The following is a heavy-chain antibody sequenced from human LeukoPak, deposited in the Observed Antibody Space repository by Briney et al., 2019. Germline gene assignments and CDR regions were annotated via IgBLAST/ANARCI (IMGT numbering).Heavy chain of an antibody. D-gene: IGHD2-2*01. Sequence: SVTVSCKASGGTFSSYAISWVRQAPGQGLEWMGRIIPILGIANYAQKFQGRVTITADKSTSTAYMELSSLRSEDTAVYYCATLLGYCSSTSCSYGMDVWGQGTTVTVSS. J-gene: IGHJ6*02. CDR3: ATLLGYCSSTSCSYGMDV. CDR1: GGTFSSYA. V-gene: IGHV1-69*04. CDR2: IIPILGIA.